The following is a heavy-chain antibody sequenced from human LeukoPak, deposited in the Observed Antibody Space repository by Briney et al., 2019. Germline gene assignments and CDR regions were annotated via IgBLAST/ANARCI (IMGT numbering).Heavy chain of an antibody. Sequence: GGSLRLSCAASGFTFDDYGMSWVRQAPGKGLEWVSGINWNGGSTGYADSVKGRFTISRYNAKNSLSLQMNSLRAEDTALYYCARDVAVAGANNWFDPWGQGTLVTVSP. CDR2: INWNGGST. D-gene: IGHD6-19*01. V-gene: IGHV3-20*04. CDR1: GFTFDDYG. CDR3: ARDVAVAGANNWFDP. J-gene: IGHJ5*02.